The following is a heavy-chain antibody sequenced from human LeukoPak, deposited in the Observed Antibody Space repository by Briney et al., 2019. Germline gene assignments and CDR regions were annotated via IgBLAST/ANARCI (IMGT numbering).Heavy chain of an antibody. Sequence: GGSLRLSCAASGFTFDDYAMHWVRQAPGKGLEWISYISLSGSPIYYADSVKGRFTISRDNAKNSLYLQMNSLRAEDTAVYYCARELLNTLPLSYSMDVWGKGATVIVSS. V-gene: IGHV3-48*03. CDR3: ARELLNTLPLSYSMDV. CDR1: GFTFDDYA. J-gene: IGHJ6*03. CDR2: ISLSGSPI. D-gene: IGHD4/OR15-4a*01.